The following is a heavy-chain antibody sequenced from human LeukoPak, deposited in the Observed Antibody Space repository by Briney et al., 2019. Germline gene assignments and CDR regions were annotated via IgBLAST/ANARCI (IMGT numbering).Heavy chain of an antibody. CDR3: ARGDGGATNWFDP. D-gene: IGHD1-26*01. J-gene: IGHJ5*02. CDR2: IIPIFGTA. CDR1: GGTFSGYA. V-gene: IGHV1-69*13. Sequence: SVKVSCKASGGTFSGYAISWVRQAPGQGLEWMGGIIPIFGTANYAQKFQGRVTITADESTSTAYMELSSLRSEDTAVYYCARGDGGATNWFDPWGQGTLVTVSS.